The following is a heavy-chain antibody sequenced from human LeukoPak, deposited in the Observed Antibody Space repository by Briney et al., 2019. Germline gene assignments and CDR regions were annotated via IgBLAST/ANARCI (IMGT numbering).Heavy chain of an antibody. CDR1: GFTFSSYG. D-gene: IGHD5-18*01. Sequence: GGSLSLSCAASGFTFSSYGMHWVRQAPGKGLEWGAVISYDGSNKYYEDSVKGRFTISRDNSKNTLYLQMNSLRAEDTAVYYCARGSGYSYSFTGRERTKSRLDYWGQGTLVTVSS. V-gene: IGHV3-30*03. J-gene: IGHJ4*02. CDR3: ARGSGYSYSFTGRERTKSRLDY. CDR2: ISYDGSNK.